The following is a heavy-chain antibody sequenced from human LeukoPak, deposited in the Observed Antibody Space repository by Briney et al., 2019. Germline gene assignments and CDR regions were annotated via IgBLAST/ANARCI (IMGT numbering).Heavy chain of an antibody. D-gene: IGHD6-19*01. CDR1: GFTFSTYW. J-gene: IGHJ3*02. Sequence: PGGSLRLSCAASGFTFSTYWMHWVRQAPGKGLVWVSRIHSDGSRTTYADSVTGRFTISRDNAKNTLYLQMNSLRTEDTAVYYCARPETQYSSGLDGFDIWGQGTMVTVSS. CDR3: ARPETQYSSGLDGFDI. CDR2: IHSDGSRT. V-gene: IGHV3-74*01.